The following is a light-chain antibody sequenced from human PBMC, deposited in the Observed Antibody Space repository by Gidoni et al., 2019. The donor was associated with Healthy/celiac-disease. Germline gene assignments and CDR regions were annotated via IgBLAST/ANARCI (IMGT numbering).Light chain of an antibody. CDR1: QSIRND. Sequence: IQMTQSPSSLPASVGDRVTITCRASQSIRNDLCWYQQKPGNAPKLLIYAAASLQSGVPSRFSGSGSGTDFTLTISILQPEDFATYYCLQDYNYPYTFGQGTKLEIK. CDR3: LQDYNYPYT. CDR2: AAA. V-gene: IGKV1-6*01. J-gene: IGKJ2*01.